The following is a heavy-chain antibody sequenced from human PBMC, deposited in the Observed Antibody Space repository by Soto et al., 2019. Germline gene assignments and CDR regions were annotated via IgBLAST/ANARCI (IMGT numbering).Heavy chain of an antibody. J-gene: IGHJ6*02. CDR1: GDSVSSNSAA. Sequence: SQTLSLTCAISGDSVSSNSAAWNWIRQSPSRGLEWLGRTYYRSKWYNDYAGSVKSRITINPDTSKKQFSLQLNSVTPEDRAVYYCARAANQRKSGYRDYYYYGMDVWGQGTTVTVSS. CDR2: TYYRSKWYN. CDR3: ARAANQRKSGYRDYYYYGMDV. D-gene: IGHD5-12*01. V-gene: IGHV6-1*01.